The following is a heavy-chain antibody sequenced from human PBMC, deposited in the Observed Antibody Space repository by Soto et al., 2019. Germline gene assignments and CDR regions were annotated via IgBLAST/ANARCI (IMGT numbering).Heavy chain of an antibody. CDR3: ARAEYYYDSSGYYSDAFDI. Sequence: SETLSLTCTVSGGSISSYYWSWIRQPPGKGLEWIGYIYYSGSTNYNPSLKSRVTISVDTSKNQFSLKLSSVTAADTAVYYCARAEYYYDSSGYYSDAFDIWGQGTMVTVSS. V-gene: IGHV4-59*01. D-gene: IGHD3-22*01. CDR1: GGSISSYY. CDR2: IYYSGST. J-gene: IGHJ3*02.